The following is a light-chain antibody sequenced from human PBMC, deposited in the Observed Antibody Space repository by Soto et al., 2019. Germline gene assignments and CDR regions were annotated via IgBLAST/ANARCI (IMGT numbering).Light chain of an antibody. J-gene: IGKJ3*01. CDR2: AAS. CDR1: QGIRND. Sequence: AIQMTQSPSSLSASVGDRVTITCRASQGIRNDLGWYQQKPGKAPKLLIYAASSLQSGVPSRFSGTGSGTDFTLTISSLQPEDYATYYCLQDYNYPFTFGPGTKVDIK. V-gene: IGKV1-6*01. CDR3: LQDYNYPFT.